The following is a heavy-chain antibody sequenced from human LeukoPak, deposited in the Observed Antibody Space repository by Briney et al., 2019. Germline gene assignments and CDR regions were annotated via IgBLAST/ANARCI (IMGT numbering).Heavy chain of an antibody. J-gene: IGHJ4*02. CDR1: GFTFSGYW. CDR2: IKQDGSEK. Sequence: GGSLRLSCAASGFTFSGYWMSWVRQAPGKGLEWVANIKQDGSEKYYVDSVKGRFTISRDNAKNSLYLQMNSLRAEDTAVYYCARDRGRGYGSGSYYNSPSFDYWGQGTLVTVSS. CDR3: ARDRGRGYGSGSYYNSPSFDY. V-gene: IGHV3-7*01. D-gene: IGHD3-10*01.